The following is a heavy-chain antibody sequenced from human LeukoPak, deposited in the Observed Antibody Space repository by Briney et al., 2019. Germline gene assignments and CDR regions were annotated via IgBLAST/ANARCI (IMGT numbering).Heavy chain of an antibody. CDR2: VYYSGGT. CDR1: DDSVSSDNYY. V-gene: IGHV4-61*01. D-gene: IGHD6-6*01. CDR3: ARRKAVRPRDYYFDY. Sequence: SETLSLTCTVSDDSVSSDNYYWSWIRQPPGKGLEWIGYVYYSGGTNYNPSLKSRVTISVDTSKNQFSLKLSSVTAADTAVYFCARRKAVRPRDYYFDYWGQGTLVTVSS. J-gene: IGHJ4*02.